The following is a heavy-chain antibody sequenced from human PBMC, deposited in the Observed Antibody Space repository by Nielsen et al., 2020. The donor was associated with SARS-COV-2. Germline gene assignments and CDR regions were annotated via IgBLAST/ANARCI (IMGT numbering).Heavy chain of an antibody. V-gene: IGHV4-4*02. J-gene: IGHJ5*02. CDR3: ARSSSGWYMGPAS. CDR1: GDSVSSHDW. Sequence: SETLSLTCAVSGDSVSSHDWWTWVRQSPGQGLEWIGEVSHSGSTNYNPSLKSRVTLSMDKSKNQFSLRLTSVSAADTAVYYCARSSSGWYMGPASWGQGTLVTVSS. D-gene: IGHD6-19*01. CDR2: VSHSGST.